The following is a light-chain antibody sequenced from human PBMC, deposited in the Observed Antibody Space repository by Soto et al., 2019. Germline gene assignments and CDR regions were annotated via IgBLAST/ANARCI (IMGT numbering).Light chain of an antibody. CDR1: QSISSW. J-gene: IGKJ1*01. V-gene: IGKV1-5*01. Sequence: DIQMTQSPSTLSASVGDRVTITCRASQSISSWLAWYQQKPGKAPKLLIYDASSLESGVPSRFSGSGSGAEFTLTISSLQPDDFATYYCQQYNSYSGTFGQGTKV. CDR2: DAS. CDR3: QQYNSYSGT.